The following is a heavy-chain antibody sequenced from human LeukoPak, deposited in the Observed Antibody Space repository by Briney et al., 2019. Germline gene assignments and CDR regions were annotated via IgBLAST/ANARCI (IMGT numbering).Heavy chain of an antibody. J-gene: IGHJ3*02. V-gene: IGHV3-23*01. D-gene: IGHD1-14*01. CDR2: ISGSGGST. CDR3: AKRMSGDRGAFDI. Sequence: GGSLRLSCAASGFTFSSYGMSWVRQAPGKGLEWVSAISGSGGSTNHADSVKGRFTISRDNSKSTLYVQMNSLRAEDTAVYYCAKRMSGDRGAFDIWGQGTMVAVSS. CDR1: GFTFSSYG.